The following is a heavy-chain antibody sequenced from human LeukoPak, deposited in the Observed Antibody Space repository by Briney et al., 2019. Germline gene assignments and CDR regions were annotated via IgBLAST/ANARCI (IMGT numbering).Heavy chain of an antibody. Sequence: PGGSLRLSYAASGFTFSSYSMNWVRQAPGKGLEWVSYISSSSSTIYYADSVKGRFTISRDNAKNSLYLQMNSLRAEDTAVYYCARRGHCINDVCYGFDYWGQGSLVTVSS. CDR3: ARRGHCINDVCYGFDY. V-gene: IGHV3-48*04. CDR1: GFTFSSYS. D-gene: IGHD2-8*01. J-gene: IGHJ4*02. CDR2: ISSSSSTI.